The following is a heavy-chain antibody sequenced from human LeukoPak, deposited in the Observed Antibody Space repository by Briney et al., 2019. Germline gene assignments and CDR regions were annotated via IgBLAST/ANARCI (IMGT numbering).Heavy chain of an antibody. V-gene: IGHV4-4*07. J-gene: IGHJ6*03. CDR3: ARGSGGYYVYYYYYMDV. CDR1: GGSISSYY. CDR2: IYTSGST. Sequence: SETLSLTCTVSGGSISSYYWSWIRQPAGKGLEWIGRIYTSGSTNYNPSLKSRVTMSVDTSKNQFSLKLSSVTAADTAVYYCARGSGGYYVYYYYYMDVWGKGTTVTVSS. D-gene: IGHD3-3*01.